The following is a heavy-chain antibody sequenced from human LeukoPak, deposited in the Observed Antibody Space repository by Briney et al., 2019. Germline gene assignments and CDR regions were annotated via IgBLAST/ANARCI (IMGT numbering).Heavy chain of an antibody. D-gene: IGHD3-9*01. CDR3: AKDYDILTGYPDY. J-gene: IGHJ4*02. Sequence: GSLRLSCAASGFTFSSYAMHWVRQAPGKGLEWVAVISYDGSNKYYADSVKGRFTISRDNSKNTLYLQMNSLRAEDTAVYYCAKDYDILTGYPDYWGQGTLVTVSS. V-gene: IGHV3-30-3*01. CDR2: ISYDGSNK. CDR1: GFTFSSYA.